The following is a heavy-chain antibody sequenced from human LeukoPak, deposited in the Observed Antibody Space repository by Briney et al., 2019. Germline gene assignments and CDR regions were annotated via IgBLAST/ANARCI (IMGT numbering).Heavy chain of an antibody. CDR3: AREPGIAAAGVDY. D-gene: IGHD6-13*01. CDR2: IYSGGST. V-gene: IGHV3-66*01. J-gene: IGHJ4*02. Sequence: GGSLRLSCAASGFTVSSNYMSWVRQAPGKGLEWVSVIYSGGSTYYADSGKGRFTISRDNSKNTLYLQMNSLRAEDTAVYYCAREPGIAAAGVDYWGQGTLVTVSS. CDR1: GFTVSSNY.